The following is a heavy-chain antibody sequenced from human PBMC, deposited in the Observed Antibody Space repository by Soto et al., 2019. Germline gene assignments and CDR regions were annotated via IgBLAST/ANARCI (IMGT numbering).Heavy chain of an antibody. D-gene: IGHD3-22*01. CDR1: GFTLSNYP. J-gene: IGHJ4*02. CDR3: AREAAAGYYPN. CDR2: ISKDGSNE. V-gene: IGHV3-30-3*01. Sequence: QVQLVESGGGVVQPGRSLRLSCAASGFTLSNYPIHWVRQAPGKGLEWVALISKDGSNEYYADSVKGRFTISRDNSRNTLYLQMNSLRDEDTAVYYCAREAAAGYYPNWGQGTLVTVSS.